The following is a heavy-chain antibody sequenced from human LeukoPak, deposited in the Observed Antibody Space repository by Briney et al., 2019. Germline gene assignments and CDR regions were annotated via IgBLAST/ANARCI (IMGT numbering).Heavy chain of an antibody. D-gene: IGHD3-10*01. V-gene: IGHV1-69*13. CDR2: IIPIFGTA. Sequence: SVTVSCKASGGTFSSYAISWVRQAPGQGLEWMGGIIPIFGTANYAQKFQGRVTITADESTSTAYMELSSLRSEDTAVYYCARGGGSGIDYYYYGMDVWGKGTTVTVSS. CDR3: ARGGGSGIDYYYYGMDV. CDR1: GGTFSSYA. J-gene: IGHJ6*04.